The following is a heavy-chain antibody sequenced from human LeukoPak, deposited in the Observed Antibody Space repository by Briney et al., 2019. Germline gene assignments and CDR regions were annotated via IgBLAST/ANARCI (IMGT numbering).Heavy chain of an antibody. J-gene: IGHJ4*02. CDR1: GFTVSSNY. CDR3: ARDDGSSPYDY. V-gene: IGHV3-66*02. D-gene: IGHD6-6*01. Sequence: GGSLRLSCAASGFTVSSNYMSWIRQAPGKGLEWVSVTYSGGGTYYAGSVKGRFTISRDNSKNTLYLQMNSLRAEDTAVYYCARDDGSSPYDYWGQGTLVTVSS. CDR2: TYSGGGT.